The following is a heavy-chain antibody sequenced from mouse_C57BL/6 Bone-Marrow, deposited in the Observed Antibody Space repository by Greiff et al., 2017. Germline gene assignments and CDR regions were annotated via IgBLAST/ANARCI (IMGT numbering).Heavy chain of an antibody. CDR1: GYTFTDYE. CDR2: IAPETGGT. Sequence: VQLQQSGAELVRPGASVTLSCKASGYTFTDYEMHWVKQTPVHGLEWIGAIAPETGGTAYNQKFKGKAILTADNSSSTAYMELRSLTSEDSAVYYCTREGTVVAPSYWDFDVWGTGTTVTVSS. V-gene: IGHV1-15*01. CDR3: TREGTVVAPSYWDFDV. D-gene: IGHD1-1*01. J-gene: IGHJ1*03.